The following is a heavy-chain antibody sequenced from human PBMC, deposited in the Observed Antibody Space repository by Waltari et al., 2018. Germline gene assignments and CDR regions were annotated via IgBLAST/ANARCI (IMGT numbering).Heavy chain of an antibody. V-gene: IGHV3-23*01. J-gene: IGHJ4*02. Sequence: EVQLLESGGGLVQHGGSLRLSCAASGFTFSSYAMSWVRQAPGKGLEWVSAISGSGGSTYYADSVKGRFTISRDNSKNTLYLQMNSLRAEDTAVYYCAKSIVGATRPTDYWGQGTLVTVSS. CDR3: AKSIVGATRPTDY. D-gene: IGHD1-26*01. CDR1: GFTFSSYA. CDR2: ISGSGGST.